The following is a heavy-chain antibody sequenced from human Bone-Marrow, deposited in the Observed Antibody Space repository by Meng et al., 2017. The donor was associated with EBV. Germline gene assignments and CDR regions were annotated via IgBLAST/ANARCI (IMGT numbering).Heavy chain of an antibody. CDR2: IYHSGST. V-gene: IGHV4-4*02. CDR1: GGSISSSNW. Sequence: QVQLQESGPGLVKPSXXLSLTCAVSGGSISSSNWWSWVRQPPGKGLEWIGEIYHSGSTNYNPSLKSRVTISVDKSKNQFSLKLSSVTAADTAVYYCATGGYSGYDPTPTFDYWGQGTLVTVSS. CDR3: ATGGYSGYDPTPTFDY. D-gene: IGHD5-12*01. J-gene: IGHJ4*02.